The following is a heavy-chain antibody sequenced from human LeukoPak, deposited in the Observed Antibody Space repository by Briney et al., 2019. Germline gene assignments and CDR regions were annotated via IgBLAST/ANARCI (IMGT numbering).Heavy chain of an antibody. V-gene: IGHV3-23*01. CDR1: GFTFSTYA. Sequence: GGSLRLSCAASGFTFSTYAVNWVRQAPGKGLEWVSTISGSGDSTYYADSVKGRFTISRDNSKNTLYLQMNSLRAEDTAVYYCAKDIMRFLEWFPRYFDYWGQGTLVTVSS. CDR2: ISGSGDST. CDR3: AKDIMRFLEWFPRYFDY. D-gene: IGHD3-3*01. J-gene: IGHJ4*02.